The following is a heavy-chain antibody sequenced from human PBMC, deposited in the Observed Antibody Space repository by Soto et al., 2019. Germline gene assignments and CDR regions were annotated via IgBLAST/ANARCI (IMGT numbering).Heavy chain of an antibody. V-gene: IGHV1-69*01. CDR3: ARASWGGDCPFDN. Sequence: QVLLVQSGAEVKKTGSSVKVSCKASGGTFNSSAISWVRQAPGQGLEWMGGIIPIFGAANFAQQFQGRVTITADESTSTVDIELSSLTSEDTAVYYCARASWGGDCPFDNWGQGTLVTVSS. CDR1: GGTFNSSA. D-gene: IGHD2-21*02. CDR2: IIPIFGAA. J-gene: IGHJ4*02.